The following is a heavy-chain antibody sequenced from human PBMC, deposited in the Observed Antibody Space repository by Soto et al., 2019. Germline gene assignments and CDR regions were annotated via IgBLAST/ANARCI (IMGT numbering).Heavy chain of an antibody. CDR2: ISNRPNSYTT. J-gene: IGHJ4*02. CDR1: GFTFSDHY. V-gene: IGHV3-72*01. D-gene: IGHD3-10*01. CDR3: VRDSGRGFYFDY. Sequence: EVQLVESGGGLVQPGGSLRLSCAASGFTFSDHYMDWVRQAPGKGLEWVGRISNRPNSYTTQYAASVKGRFAVLRDDSENLVYLQMNDLKTEDTAVYYCVRDSGRGFYFDYWGQGAQVTVSS.